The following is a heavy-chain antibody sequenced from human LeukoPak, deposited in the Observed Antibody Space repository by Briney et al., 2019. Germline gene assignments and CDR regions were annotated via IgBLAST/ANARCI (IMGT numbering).Heavy chain of an antibody. J-gene: IGHJ6*03. Sequence: PGGSLRLSCAASGFTFNGFWMSWVRQAPGKGLEWVANIKQDGSDIYYLGSVRGRFTISRDNAMNSLYLQTNRLRAQDTAVYYCTRDALHGDPPYYYLDVWGKGTTVTVSS. CDR2: IKQDGSDI. CDR1: GFTFNGFW. CDR3: TRDALHGDPPYYYLDV. D-gene: IGHD4-17*01. V-gene: IGHV3-7*01.